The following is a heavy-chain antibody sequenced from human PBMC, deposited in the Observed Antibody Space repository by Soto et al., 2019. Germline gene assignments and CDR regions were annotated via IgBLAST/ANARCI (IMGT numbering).Heavy chain of an antibody. CDR2: ISGSGGST. Sequence: GGSLRLSCAASGFTFSSYAMSWVRQAPGKGLEWVSAISGSGGSTYYADSVKGRFTISRDNSKNTLYLQMNSLRAEDTAVYYCAKEGCSSTSCYAVGAFDIWGQGTMVTVSS. J-gene: IGHJ3*02. V-gene: IGHV3-23*01. CDR3: AKEGCSSTSCYAVGAFDI. CDR1: GFTFSSYA. D-gene: IGHD2-2*01.